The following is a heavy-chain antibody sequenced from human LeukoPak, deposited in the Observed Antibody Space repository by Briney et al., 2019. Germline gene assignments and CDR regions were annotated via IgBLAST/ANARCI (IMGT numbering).Heavy chain of an antibody. CDR2: IYYSGST. Sequence: SETLSLTCTVSGGSISSSSYYWGWIRQPPGKGLEWIGSIYYSGSTYYNPSLKSRVTISVDTSKNQFSLKLSSVTAADTAVYYCARARAVAGNYNWFDPWGQGTLVTVSS. V-gene: IGHV4-39*07. CDR1: GGSISSSSYY. J-gene: IGHJ5*02. CDR3: ARARAVAGNYNWFDP. D-gene: IGHD6-19*01.